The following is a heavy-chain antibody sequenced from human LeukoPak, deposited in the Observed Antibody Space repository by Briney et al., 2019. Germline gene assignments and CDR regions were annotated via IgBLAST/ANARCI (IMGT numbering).Heavy chain of an antibody. CDR1: GYSISSGYY. V-gene: IGHV4-38-2*02. D-gene: IGHD2-2*03. CDR3: ARFGDCSSTSCYVDN. Sequence: SETLSLTCTVSGYSISSGYYWGWIRQPPGKGLEWIGSIYHSEGTYYNPSLKSRVTISVDTSKNQFSLKLSSVTAADTAVYYCARFGDCSSTSCYVDNWGQGTLVTVSS. CDR2: IYHSEGT. J-gene: IGHJ4*02.